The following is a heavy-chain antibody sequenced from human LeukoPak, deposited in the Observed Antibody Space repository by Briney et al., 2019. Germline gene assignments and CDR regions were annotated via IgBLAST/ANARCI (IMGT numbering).Heavy chain of an antibody. Sequence: SGPTLVKPSETLSLTCTVSGGSISSYYRSWIRQPAGKGLEWIGYIYYSGSTNYKPSLKSRVTISVDTSKNQFYLKLSSVTAADTAVYYCARGTWPLYYFDYWGQGTLVTVSS. D-gene: IGHD1-1*01. J-gene: IGHJ4*02. CDR2: IYYSGST. CDR3: ARGTWPLYYFDY. CDR1: GGSISSYY. V-gene: IGHV4-59*08.